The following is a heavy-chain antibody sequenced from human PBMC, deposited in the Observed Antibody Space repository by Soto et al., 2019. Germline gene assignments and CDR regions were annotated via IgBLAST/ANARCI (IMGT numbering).Heavy chain of an antibody. J-gene: IGHJ5*02. CDR3: ARAKYYFASGSHFFFDP. D-gene: IGHD3-10*01. CDR1: YDSITNYY. Sequence: VHLQESGPGLVKPSETLSLTCSVSYDSITNYYWSWIRQSPGKGLELLGYITYSGTSNYNPSLKSRLTMSVDTSKNQFSLKLTSVTAADTAVYYCARAKYYFASGSHFFFDPWGQGTLVTVSS. CDR2: ITYSGTS. V-gene: IGHV4-59*01.